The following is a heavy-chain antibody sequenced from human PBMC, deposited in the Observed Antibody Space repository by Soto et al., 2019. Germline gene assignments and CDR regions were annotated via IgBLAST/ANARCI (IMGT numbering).Heavy chain of an antibody. Sequence: QVQLVQSGAEVKKPGSSVKVSCKASGGTFSSYAISWVRQAPGQGLEWMGGIIPIFGTAKYAQKFQGRVTITADESTGTAYMELSRLRSEDTAVYYCAIKYASGSPVSNYYYYYGMDVWGQGTTVTVSS. CDR2: IIPIFGTA. CDR1: GGTFSSYA. CDR3: AIKYASGSPVSNYYYYYGMDV. D-gene: IGHD3-10*01. J-gene: IGHJ6*02. V-gene: IGHV1-69*01.